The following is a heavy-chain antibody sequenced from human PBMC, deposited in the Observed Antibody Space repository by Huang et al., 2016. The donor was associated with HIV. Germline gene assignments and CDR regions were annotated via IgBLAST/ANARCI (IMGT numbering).Heavy chain of an antibody. J-gene: IGHJ3*02. D-gene: IGHD3-22*01. CDR3: ARDRAYYYDSSGYYYPNGFDI. CDR1: GYTFTSYA. CDR2: ISAGKVNT. V-gene: IGHV1-3*01. Sequence: QVQLVQSGAEVKKPGASVKVSCKASGYTFTSYAMHWVRQAPGQRLEWMGWISAGKVNTKDAQKFQGRVTITRDTSASTAYMELSSLRSDDAAVYYCARDRAYYYDSSGYYYPNGFDIWGQGTMVTVSS.